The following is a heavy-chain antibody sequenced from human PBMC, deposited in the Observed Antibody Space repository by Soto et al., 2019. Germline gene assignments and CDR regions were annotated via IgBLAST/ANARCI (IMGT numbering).Heavy chain of an antibody. Sequence: SFIISCAASCLTFDDYAMHWVRQAPWKGLECVAGISWNSSSIGHADSVKGRFTSSRDNAKNSLYLQIKSLRANHTALYSCTKHKKAYYYDRSRYLGYWGQVIQVTVS. D-gene: IGHD3-22*01. CDR2: ISWNSSSI. V-gene: IGHV3-9*01. CDR1: CLTFDDYA. J-gene: IGHJ4*02. CDR3: TKHKKAYYYDRSRYLGY.